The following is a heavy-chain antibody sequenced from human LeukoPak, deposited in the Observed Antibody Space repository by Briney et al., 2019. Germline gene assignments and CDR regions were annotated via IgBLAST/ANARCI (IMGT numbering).Heavy chain of an antibody. V-gene: IGHV3-23*01. J-gene: IGHJ5*02. CDR3: AKDRLRGIAAAGNP. Sequence: GGSLRLSCAASGFTFSSYAMSWVRQAPGKGLEWVSAISGSGGSTYYADSVKGRFTISRDNSKNTLYLQMNSLRADDTALYYCAKDRLRGIAAAGNPWGQGTLVTVSS. CDR1: GFTFSSYA. CDR2: ISGSGGST. D-gene: IGHD6-13*01.